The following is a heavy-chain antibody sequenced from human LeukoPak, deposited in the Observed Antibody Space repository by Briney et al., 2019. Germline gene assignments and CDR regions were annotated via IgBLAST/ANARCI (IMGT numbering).Heavy chain of an antibody. D-gene: IGHD3-22*01. CDR1: GYTFTGYY. J-gene: IGHJ1*01. CDR3: AREGFGRVTMIVVLHQGYFQH. V-gene: IGHV1-2*02. Sequence: ASVKVSCKASGYTFTGYYMHWVRQAPGQGLEWMGWINPNSGGTNYAQKFQGRVTMTRDTSISTAYMELSRLRSDDTAVYYCAREGFGRVTMIVVLHQGYFQHWGQGTPVTVSS. CDR2: INPNSGGT.